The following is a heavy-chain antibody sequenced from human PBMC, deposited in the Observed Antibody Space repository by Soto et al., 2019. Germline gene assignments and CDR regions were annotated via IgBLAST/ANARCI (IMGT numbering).Heavy chain of an antibody. D-gene: IGHD6-19*01. J-gene: IGHJ4*02. V-gene: IGHV3-23*01. CDR2: ISGSGGST. CDR3: ARRSSGWYFDY. CDR1: GFPFSSYA. Sequence: EVQLLESGGGLVQPGGSLRLSCAASGFPFSSYAMSWVRQAPGKGLEWVSAISGSGGSTYYADSVKGRSTISRDNSTNTLYLQMNSLRAEDTAVYYCARRSSGWYFDYWGQGTLVTVSS.